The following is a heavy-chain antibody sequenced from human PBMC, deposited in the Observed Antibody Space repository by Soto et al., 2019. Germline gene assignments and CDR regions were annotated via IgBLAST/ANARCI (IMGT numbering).Heavy chain of an antibody. D-gene: IGHD2-15*01. CDR2: IKHDGTEK. Sequence: EVQLVESGGGLVQPGGSLTLSCAASGFTFSDYWMSWVRQAPGKGLEWVANIKHDGTEKFYVDSVNGRFTVSRDNAKNSVFLQVNSLRVEDTALYYSARDRWGDCIGGTCYHDAWGQGTLVTVSS. V-gene: IGHV3-7*01. CDR3: ARDRWGDCIGGTCYHDA. J-gene: IGHJ5*02. CDR1: GFTFSDYW.